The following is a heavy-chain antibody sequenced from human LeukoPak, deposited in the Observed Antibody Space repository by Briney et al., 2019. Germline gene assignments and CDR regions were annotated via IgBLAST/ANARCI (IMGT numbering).Heavy chain of an antibody. CDR2: ITGNGAST. V-gene: IGHV3-64*01. D-gene: IGHD2-21*02. Sequence: GGSLRLSCEASGFTFSSHAMQWVRQAPGKGLEFVSGITGNGASTSYANSVKGRFIVSRDNSKNTVYLQLGSLRVEDMAMYYCTRGLCGSDSYSPDSWGQGTLVTVSS. J-gene: IGHJ5*01. CDR3: TRGLCGSDSYSPDS. CDR1: GFTFSSHA.